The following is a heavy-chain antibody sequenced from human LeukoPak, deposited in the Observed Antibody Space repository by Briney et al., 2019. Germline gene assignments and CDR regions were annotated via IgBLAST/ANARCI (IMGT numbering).Heavy chain of an antibody. Sequence: PGRSLRLSCAASGFTFSSYAMPWVRQAPGKGLEWVAVISYDGSNKYYADSVKGRFTISRDNSKNTLYLQMNSLRAEDTAVYYCARDSVVVAATFYFDYWGQGTLVSVSS. D-gene: IGHD2-15*01. CDR1: GFTFSSYA. J-gene: IGHJ4*02. CDR3: ARDSVVVAATFYFDY. CDR2: ISYDGSNK. V-gene: IGHV3-30*01.